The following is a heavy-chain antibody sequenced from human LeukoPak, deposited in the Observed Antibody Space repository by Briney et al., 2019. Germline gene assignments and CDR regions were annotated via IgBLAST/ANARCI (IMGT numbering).Heavy chain of an antibody. V-gene: IGHV3-11*01. CDR3: ARGRVVRGVIYPHIFGNQLHQQNWFDP. D-gene: IGHD3-10*01. CDR1: GFTFSDYY. Sequence: PGGSLRLSCAASGFTFSDYYMSWIRQAPGKGLEWVSYISSSGSTIYYADSVKGRFTISRDNAKNSLYLQMNSLRAEDTAVYYCARGRVVRGVIYPHIFGNQLHQQNWFDPWGQGTLVTVSS. CDR2: ISSSGSTI. J-gene: IGHJ5*02.